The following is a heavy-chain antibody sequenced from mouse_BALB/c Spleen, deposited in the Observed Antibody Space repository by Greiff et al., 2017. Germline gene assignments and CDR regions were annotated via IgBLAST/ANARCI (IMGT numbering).Heavy chain of an antibody. Sequence: QVHVKQSGPELVKPGASVRISCKASGYTFTSYYIHWVKQRPGQGLEWIGWIYPGNVNTKYNEKFKGKATLTADKSSSTAYMQLSSLTSEDSAVYFCARMGYYDGTGFAYWGQGTLVTVSA. CDR3: ARMGYYDGTGFAY. D-gene: IGHD1-1*02. J-gene: IGHJ3*01. CDR1: GYTFTSYY. V-gene: IGHV1S56*01. CDR2: IYPGNVNT.